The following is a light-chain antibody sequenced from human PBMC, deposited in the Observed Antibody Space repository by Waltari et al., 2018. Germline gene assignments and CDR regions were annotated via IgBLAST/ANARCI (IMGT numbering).Light chain of an antibody. CDR2: DVN. V-gene: IGLV2-11*01. CDR3: CSYAGSYTLV. CDR1: TSDVGGYNF. Sequence: QSALTQPRSVSGSPGQSVTISCTGTTSDVGGYNFVSWYQQDPDKAPKLIIYDVNKRPSGVPDRFSGSKSGNTASLTISGLQAEDEADYYCCSYAGSYTLVFGGGTKLTVL. J-gene: IGLJ2*01.